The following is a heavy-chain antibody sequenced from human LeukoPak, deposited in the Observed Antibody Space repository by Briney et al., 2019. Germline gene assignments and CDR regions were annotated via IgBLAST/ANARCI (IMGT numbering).Heavy chain of an antibody. D-gene: IGHD4/OR15-4a*01. J-gene: IGHJ6*01. V-gene: IGHV3-23*01. CDR2: VGGSGDTT. CDR3: AKGVHQLVYKYGMDV. CDR1: GFTFNTHA. Sequence: GGSLRLFCAASGFTFNTHAMNWVRQAPGKGLEWVSGVGGSGDTTYYGASVKGRFTISRDNSKNTLYLQMNSLRAEDTAVYYCAKGVHQLVYKYGMDVWGRGTTVTVSS.